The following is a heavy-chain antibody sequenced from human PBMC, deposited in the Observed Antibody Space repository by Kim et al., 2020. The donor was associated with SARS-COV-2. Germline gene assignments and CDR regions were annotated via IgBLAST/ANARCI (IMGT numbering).Heavy chain of an antibody. Sequence: GGSLRLFCAASGFTFSSYAMSWVRQAPGKGLEWVSAISGSGGSTYYADSVKGRFTISRDNSKNTLYLQMNSLRAEDTAVYYCAKDVRYGSVNWYFDLWGRGTLVTVSS. D-gene: IGHD3-10*01. CDR1: GFTFSSYA. CDR2: ISGSGGST. J-gene: IGHJ2*01. CDR3: AKDVRYGSVNWYFDL. V-gene: IGHV3-23*01.